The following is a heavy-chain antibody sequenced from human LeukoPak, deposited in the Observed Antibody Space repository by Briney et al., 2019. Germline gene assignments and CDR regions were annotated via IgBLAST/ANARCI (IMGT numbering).Heavy chain of an antibody. D-gene: IGHD6-13*01. CDR1: GYTFIGYY. V-gene: IGHV1-2*02. J-gene: IGHJ4*02. CDR2: INPNSGGT. Sequence: DSVKVSCKASGYTFIGYYIHWVRQAPGQGLEWMGWINPNSGGTNYAQNFQGRVTMTRDTSIATAYMELSGLRYDDTAVYYCARVQWQQLVDYWGQGTLVTVSS. CDR3: ARVQWQQLVDY.